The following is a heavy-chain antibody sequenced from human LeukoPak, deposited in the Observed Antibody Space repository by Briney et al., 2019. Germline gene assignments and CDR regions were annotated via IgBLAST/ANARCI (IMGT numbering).Heavy chain of an antibody. Sequence: ASVKVSCKASCYTFTSYGISWVRQAPGQGLEWMGWISAYNGNTNYAQKLQGRVTMTTDTSTSTAYMELRSLRSDDTAVYYCARGPLSRYQLLSFDYWGQGTLVTVFS. CDR3: ARGPLSRYQLLSFDY. V-gene: IGHV1-18*01. D-gene: IGHD2-2*01. CDR2: ISAYNGNT. CDR1: CYTFTSYG. J-gene: IGHJ4*02.